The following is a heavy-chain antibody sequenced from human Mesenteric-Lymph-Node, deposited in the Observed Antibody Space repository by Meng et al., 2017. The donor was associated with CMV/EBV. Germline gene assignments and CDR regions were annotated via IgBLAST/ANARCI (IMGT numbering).Heavy chain of an antibody. CDR3: ARTSESNFI. Sequence: CAVSGGSVRSSSDDWAWIRQTPEKGLEWIGSVYYRGSTYYNPSLRSRVSISVDTSKNQFSLRLRSLTAADTAVYYCARTSESNFIWGQGTRVTVSS. D-gene: IGHD3-10*01. CDR1: GGSVRSSSDD. CDR2: VYYRGST. V-gene: IGHV4-39*01. J-gene: IGHJ4*02.